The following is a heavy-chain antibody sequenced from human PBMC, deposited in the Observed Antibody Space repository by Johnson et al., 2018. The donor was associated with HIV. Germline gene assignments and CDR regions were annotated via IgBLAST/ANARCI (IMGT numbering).Heavy chain of an antibody. D-gene: IGHD3-22*01. Sequence: MLLVESGGDLVQPGGSLRLSCAASGFTVSSNYMNWVRQAPGKGLEWVSVIYSGGSTYHADSVKGRFTISRDNSKNTLYLQMNSLRAEDTALYYCASSLHYYDSSGYRGAFDIWGQGTMVTVSS. J-gene: IGHJ3*02. CDR2: IYSGGST. CDR1: GFTVSSNY. V-gene: IGHV3-53*01. CDR3: ASSLHYYDSSGYRGAFDI.